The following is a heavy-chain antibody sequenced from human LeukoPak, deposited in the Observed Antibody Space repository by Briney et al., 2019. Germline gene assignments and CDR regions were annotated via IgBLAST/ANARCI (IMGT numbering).Heavy chain of an antibody. J-gene: IGHJ4*02. CDR1: GYTFTRYG. CDR3: ARDGSIAVAGYYFDY. Sequence: GASVKVSCKASGYTFTRYGISWVRQAPGQGLEGMGWISAYNGKTNYAQKIQGRVTMTTDTSTSTAYMELRSLRSDDTAVYYCARDGSIAVAGYYFDYWGQGTLVTVSS. D-gene: IGHD6-19*01. V-gene: IGHV1-18*04. CDR2: ISAYNGKT.